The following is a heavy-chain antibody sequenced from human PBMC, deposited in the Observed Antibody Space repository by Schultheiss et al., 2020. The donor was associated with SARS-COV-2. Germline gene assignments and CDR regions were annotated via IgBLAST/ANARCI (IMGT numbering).Heavy chain of an antibody. D-gene: IGHD6-13*01. CDR2: ISGSGGST. J-gene: IGHJ1*01. V-gene: IGHV3-66*04. CDR1: GFTVSSNY. Sequence: GESLKISCAASGFTVSSNYMSWVRQAPGKGLEWVSAISGSGGSTYYADSVKGRFTISRDNSKNTLYLQMNSLRAEDTAVYYCASHPWGSSSWYPPTWHWGQGTLVTVSS. CDR3: ASHPWGSSSWYPPTWH.